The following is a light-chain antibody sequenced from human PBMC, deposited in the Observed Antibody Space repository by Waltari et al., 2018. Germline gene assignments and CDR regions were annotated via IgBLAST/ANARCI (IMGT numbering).Light chain of an antibody. CDR2: DVS. CDR3: SSYTRGRTYV. CDR1: STDLGAHAF. Sequence: QSALTQPASVSGSPGQSIAISCSGSSTDLGAHAFVSWYQQHPGIAPKLIIFDVSSRPSGISYRFSGSKFGNTASLTIFGLQAEDEADYYCSSYTRGRTYVFGSGTKVTVL. V-gene: IGLV2-14*03. J-gene: IGLJ1*01.